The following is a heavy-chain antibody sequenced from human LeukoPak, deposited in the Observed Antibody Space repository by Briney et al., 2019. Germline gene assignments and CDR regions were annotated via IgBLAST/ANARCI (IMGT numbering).Heavy chain of an antibody. D-gene: IGHD3-10*01. CDR2: LRSKSYGDTT. Sequence: PGRSLRLSCRASGLAFADYALTWVRQAPGKGLEWVGLLRSKSYGDTTEYATSVKGRFTISRDDSKNIAYLQMTSLKTEDTAVYYCRGSGNHNVHPTYYFDSWGQGTLVTVSS. CDR3: RGSGNHNVHPTYYFDS. V-gene: IGHV3-49*04. CDR1: GLAFADYA. J-gene: IGHJ4*02.